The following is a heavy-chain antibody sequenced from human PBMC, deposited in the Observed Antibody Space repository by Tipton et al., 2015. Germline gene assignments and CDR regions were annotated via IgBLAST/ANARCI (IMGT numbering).Heavy chain of an antibody. Sequence: RSLRLSCAASGFSFSSYGMHWVRQAPGKGLEWVADISYDGSTKKYADSVKGRFTISRDNAKNTLHLQMNSLRAEDTAVYYCAKGGMNDFWRGYYMWPSYYYYGMDVWGQGTTVTVSS. CDR2: ISYDGSTK. V-gene: IGHV3-30*18. J-gene: IGHJ6*02. CDR3: AKGGMNDFWRGYYMWPSYYYYGMDV. D-gene: IGHD3-3*01. CDR1: GFSFSSYG.